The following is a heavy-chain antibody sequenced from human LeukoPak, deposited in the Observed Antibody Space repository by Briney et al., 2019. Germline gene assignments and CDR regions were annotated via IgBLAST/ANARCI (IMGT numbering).Heavy chain of an antibody. J-gene: IGHJ2*01. CDR3: ARVTAAAADFDL. V-gene: IGHV1-58*02. D-gene: IGHD6-13*01. Sequence: SVKVSCKASGFTFTSSAMQWVRQARGQRLEWIGWIVVGSGNTNYAQKFQERVTITRDMSTSTAYMELSSLRSEDTAVYYCARVTAAAADFDLWGRGTLVTVSS. CDR1: GFTFTSSA. CDR2: IVVGSGNT.